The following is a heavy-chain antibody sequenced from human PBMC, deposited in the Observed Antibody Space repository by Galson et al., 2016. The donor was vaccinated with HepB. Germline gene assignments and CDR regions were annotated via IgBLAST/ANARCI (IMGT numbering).Heavy chain of an antibody. J-gene: IGHJ4*02. D-gene: IGHD3-10*01. CDR1: GYTFTNYG. CDR3: ARDGHYSGRPFAC. V-gene: IGHV1-18*04. Sequence: SVKVSCKASGYTFTNYGMSWVRQAPGKGLEWMGWISTYNGDTNYAQKFQDRVTMTTDTSTTTVYTELRSLRSDDTAVYYCARDGHYSGRPFACWGQGTLVTVSS. CDR2: ISTYNGDT.